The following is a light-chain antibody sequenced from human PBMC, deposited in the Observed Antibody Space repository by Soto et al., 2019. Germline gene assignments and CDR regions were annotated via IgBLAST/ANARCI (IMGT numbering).Light chain of an antibody. CDR1: QLISSW. CDR2: AAS. J-gene: IGKJ4*01. V-gene: IGKV1-12*01. Sequence: DIQMTQSPSSLAASVGDRVTITCRASQLISSWLVWYHQKPGHAPKLLIYAASNLQSGVPSRFSGSASGTEFTLTISSLQPEDFATYYCQQASTFPFTFGGGTEVQIK. CDR3: QQASTFPFT.